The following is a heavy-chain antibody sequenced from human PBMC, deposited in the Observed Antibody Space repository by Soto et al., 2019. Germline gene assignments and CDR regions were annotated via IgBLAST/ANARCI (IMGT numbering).Heavy chain of an antibody. CDR3: ATAEGTVTTGWYGLDV. V-gene: IGHV1-3*04. J-gene: IGHJ6*02. CDR2: INTGNGNT. D-gene: IGHD4-17*01. Sequence: QVQVMQSGAEVKKPGASVKVSCMTSGYTFISYALNWVRQAPGQRLEWMGRINTGNGNTDYSERLQGRITITRGTSATTTYMELTSLRPEDTAVYYCATAEGTVTTGWYGLDVWGQGTTVTVSS. CDR1: GYTFISYA.